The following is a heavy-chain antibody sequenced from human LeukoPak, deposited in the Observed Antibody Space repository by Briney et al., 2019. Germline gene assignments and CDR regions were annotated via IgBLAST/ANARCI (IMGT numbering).Heavy chain of an antibody. CDR2: IQAKAYGGVT. CDR3: TRAPHPRCSSSGCYLDY. CDR1: GFTFGDYA. D-gene: IGHD2-2*01. V-gene: IGHV3-49*04. J-gene: IGHJ4*02. Sequence: GGSLRLSCSTSGFTFGDYAMSWVRQAPGKGLEWVGFIQAKAYGGVTEYAASVKGRFSISRDDSQNIANLQMNDLKTEDTAVYYCTRAPHPRCSSSGCYLDYWGQGTLVTVSS.